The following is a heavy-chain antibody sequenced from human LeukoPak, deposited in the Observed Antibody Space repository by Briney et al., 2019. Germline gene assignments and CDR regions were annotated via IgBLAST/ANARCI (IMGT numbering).Heavy chain of an antibody. CDR3: AGRIAVAGTSGTLDDY. CDR2: MNPNSGNT. CDR1: GYTFTSYD. V-gene: IGHV1-8*01. J-gene: IGHJ4*02. Sequence: ASVKVSCKASGYTFTSYDINWVRQATGQGLEWMGWMNPNSGNTGYAQKFQGRVTMTRNTSISTAYMELSSLRSEDTAVYYCAGRIAVAGTSGTLDDYWGQGTLVTVSS. D-gene: IGHD6-19*01.